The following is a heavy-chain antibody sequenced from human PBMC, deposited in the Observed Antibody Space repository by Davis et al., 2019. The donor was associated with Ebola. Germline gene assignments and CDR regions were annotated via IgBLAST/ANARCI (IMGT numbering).Heavy chain of an antibody. CDR2: IDSDGSNR. Sequence: PGGSLRLSCAASGFTLSNYWMYWVRQVPGKGLMWVSRIDSDGSNRKYADSVKGRFTISRDNAKNTLYLQMNSLRAEDTAVYYCAKGVTTIISWFDPWGQGTLVTVSS. J-gene: IGHJ5*02. CDR3: AKGVTTIISWFDP. V-gene: IGHV3-74*01. D-gene: IGHD5-12*01. CDR1: GFTLSNYW.